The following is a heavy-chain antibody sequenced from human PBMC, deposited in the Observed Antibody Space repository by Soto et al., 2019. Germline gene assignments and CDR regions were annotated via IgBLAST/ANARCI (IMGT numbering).Heavy chain of an antibody. J-gene: IGHJ4*02. V-gene: IGHV3-74*01. CDR3: AIAAAGTDNFDY. CDR1: GFTFSSYW. CDR2: INSDGSST. Sequence: GGTLRLSCAASGFTFSSYWMHWVRQAPGKGLVWVSRINSDGSSTNYADSVKGRFTISRDNAKNTLYLQMNSLRAEDTAVYYCAIAAAGTDNFDYWGLGTLVTVSS. D-gene: IGHD6-13*01.